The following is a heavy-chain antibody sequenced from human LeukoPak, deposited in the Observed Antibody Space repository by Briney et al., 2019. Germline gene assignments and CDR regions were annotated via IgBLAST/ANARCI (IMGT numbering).Heavy chain of an antibody. V-gene: IGHV4-34*01. CDR1: GGSFSGYY. CDR3: ARVTQEPAASLGFWFDP. Sequence: PSETLSFTCAVYGGSFSGYYWSWIRQPPGKGLEWFGEINHSRSTNANPSLKSRVTISVDTSRNPFSLKRSPVTAADTAVYYCARVTQEPAASLGFWFDPWGQGTLVTVSS. J-gene: IGHJ5*02. D-gene: IGHD2-2*01. CDR2: INHSRST.